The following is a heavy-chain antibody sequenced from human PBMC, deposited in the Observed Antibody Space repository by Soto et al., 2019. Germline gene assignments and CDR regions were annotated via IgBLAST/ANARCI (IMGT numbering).Heavy chain of an antibody. J-gene: IGHJ4*02. CDR2: ISYDGSNK. V-gene: IGHV3-30-3*01. CDR3: AGDGRGYSYIVDY. CDR1: GFTFSSYA. Sequence: QVQLVESGGGVVQPGRSLRLSCAASGFTFSSYAMHWVRQAPGKGLEWVAVISYDGSNKYYADSVKGRFTISRDNSKNTLYLQMNSLRAEDTAVYYCAGDGRGYSYIVDYWGQGTLVTVSS. D-gene: IGHD5-18*01.